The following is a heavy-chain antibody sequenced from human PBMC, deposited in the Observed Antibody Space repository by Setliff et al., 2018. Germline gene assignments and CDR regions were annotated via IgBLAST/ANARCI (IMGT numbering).Heavy chain of an antibody. D-gene: IGHD6-19*01. V-gene: IGHV4-39*07. Sequence: PSETLSLTCTVSGDSISSSRYYWAWIRQPPGKGLEWIGEIYHSGTTNYNPSLKSRVTMSVDKSRNQFSLNLTSVTAADTAVYYCARATSGWYSAYYYYMDVWGKGTTVTVSS. CDR1: GDSISSSRYY. CDR3: ARATSGWYSAYYYYMDV. CDR2: IYHSGTT. J-gene: IGHJ6*03.